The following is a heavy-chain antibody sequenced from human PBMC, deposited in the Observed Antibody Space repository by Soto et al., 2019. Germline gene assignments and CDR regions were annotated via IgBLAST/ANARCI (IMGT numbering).Heavy chain of an antibody. CDR2: ISAYNGNT. CDR1: GYTFTSYG. CDR3: ARAIITIFGVVVPLYYYGMVV. J-gene: IGHJ6*02. Sequence: GASVKVSCKASGYTFTSYGISWVRQAPGQGLEWMGWISAYNGNTNYAQKLQGRVTMTTDTSTSTAYMELRSLRSDDTAVYYCARAIITIFGVVVPLYYYGMVVWGQGTTVTVS. V-gene: IGHV1-18*01. D-gene: IGHD3-3*01.